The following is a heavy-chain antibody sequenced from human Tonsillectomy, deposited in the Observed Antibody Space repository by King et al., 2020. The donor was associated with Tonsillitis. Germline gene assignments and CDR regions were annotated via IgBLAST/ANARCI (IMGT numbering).Heavy chain of an antibody. V-gene: IGHV1-18*01. CDR2: INTDNGNT. J-gene: IGHJ6*03. CDR1: GYTFTSYG. Sequence: VQLVESGAEVKKPGASVKVSCKASGYTFTSYGISWVRQAPGQGLEWMGWINTDNGNTNYAQKFQGRVTMTTDTCTNRAYMELRSLRSDDTALYFCARAPIVVVPAAKSGNYYYYMDVGGKGTTVTVSS. D-gene: IGHD2-2*01. CDR3: ARAPIVVVPAAKSGNYYYYMDV.